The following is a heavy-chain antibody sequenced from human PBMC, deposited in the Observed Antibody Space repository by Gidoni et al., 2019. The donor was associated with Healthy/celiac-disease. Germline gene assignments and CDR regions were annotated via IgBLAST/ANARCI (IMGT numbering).Heavy chain of an antibody. Sequence: EVQLVESGGGLVQPGGSLRLSCAASGFTVSSNYMSWVRQAPGQGLEWVSVIYSGGSTYYADPGKGRFTISRDNSKNTLYLQMNSLRAEDTAVYYCAREGLVGSGFDYWGQGTLVTVSS. CDR2: IYSGGST. J-gene: IGHJ4*02. CDR3: AREGLVGSGFDY. D-gene: IGHD2-2*01. CDR1: GFTVSSNY. V-gene: IGHV3-66*01.